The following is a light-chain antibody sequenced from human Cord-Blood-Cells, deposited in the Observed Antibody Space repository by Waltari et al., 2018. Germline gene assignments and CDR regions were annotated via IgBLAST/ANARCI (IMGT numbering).Light chain of an antibody. J-gene: IGKJ3*01. CDR2: WAS. CDR3: QQYYSTPT. V-gene: IGKV4-1*01. CDR1: QSVLYSSNNKNY. Sequence: DIVITQYPDSLAVSLGERANINCKSSQSVLYSSNNKNYLAWYQQKPGQPPKLLIYWASSRESGVPDRFSGSGSGTDFTLTISSLQAEDVAVYYCQQYYSTPTFGPGTKVDIK.